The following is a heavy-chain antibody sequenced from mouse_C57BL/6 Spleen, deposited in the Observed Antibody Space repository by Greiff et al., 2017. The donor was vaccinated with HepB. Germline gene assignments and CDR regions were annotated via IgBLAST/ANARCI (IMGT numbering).Heavy chain of an antibody. D-gene: IGHD2-4*01. CDR3: ARTKIYYEYDVGYAMDY. CDR2: IDPSDSYT. V-gene: IGHV1-69*01. J-gene: IGHJ4*01. Sequence: QVQLQQPGAELVMPGASVKLSCKASGYTFTSYWMHWVKQRPGQGLEWIGEIDPSDSYTNYNQKFKGKSTLTVDKSSSTAYMQLSSLTSEDSAVYYCARTKIYYEYDVGYAMDYWGQGTSVTVSS. CDR1: GYTFTSYW.